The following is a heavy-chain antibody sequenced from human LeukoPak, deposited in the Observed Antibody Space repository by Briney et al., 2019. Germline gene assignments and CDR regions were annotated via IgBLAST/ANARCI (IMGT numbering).Heavy chain of an antibody. V-gene: IGHV3-23*01. CDR1: GFTFSSYA. Sequence: PGGSLRLSCAASGFTFSSYAMSWVRQAPGKGLEWVSAISGSGGSTYYADSVKGRFTISRDNSKNTLYLQMNSLRAEDTAVYYCAKLPYYYDSSDNNWFDPWGQGTLVTVSS. CDR2: ISGSGGST. D-gene: IGHD3-22*01. J-gene: IGHJ5*02. CDR3: AKLPYYYDSSDNNWFDP.